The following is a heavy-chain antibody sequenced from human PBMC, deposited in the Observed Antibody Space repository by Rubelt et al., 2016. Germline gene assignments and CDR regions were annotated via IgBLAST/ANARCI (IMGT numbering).Heavy chain of an antibody. J-gene: IGHJ4*02. CDR1: GFSFRNYW. CDR3: ARIGYSSNCFDY. Sequence: EVLLVESGGGLVQPGGSLRLSCAASGFSFRNYWMSWVRQAPGKGLEWVANINPEGLTNYVGSVRGRFTISRDNTKNSVNLQMSGLGAEDTAVYYCARIGYSSNCFDYWGQGALVTVSS. CDR2: INPEGLT. D-gene: IGHD2-2*01. V-gene: IGHV3-7*03.